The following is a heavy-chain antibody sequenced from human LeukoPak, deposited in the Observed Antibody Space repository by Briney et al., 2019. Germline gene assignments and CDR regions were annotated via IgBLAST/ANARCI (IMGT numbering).Heavy chain of an antibody. CDR1: GDSISSSDFY. J-gene: IGHJ5*02. V-gene: IGHV4-39*01. Sequence: SETLSLTRTVSGDSISSSDFYWGWIRRPPGKGLEWIALINYSGRTFYNPSLESRVTISVDMSMNQFSLRLNSVTAADTAVYYRARRRKDLNWFDPWGQGTLVTVSS. CDR3: ARRRKDLNWFDP. CDR2: INYSGRT.